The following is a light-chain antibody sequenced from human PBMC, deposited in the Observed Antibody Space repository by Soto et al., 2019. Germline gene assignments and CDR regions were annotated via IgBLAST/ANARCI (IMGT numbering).Light chain of an antibody. V-gene: IGKV2-28*01. CDR2: WGS. CDR3: MQGKQTPIT. J-gene: IGKJ5*01. CDR1: QSLLHSPGNNY. Sequence: DIVMTQSPLSLPVTPGEPASMSCRSSQSLLHSPGNNYLDWYVQKPGQSPQLLIYWGSYRAAGVPDRFSGSGSGTDFTLKISRVDAEDVGIYYCMQGKQTPITFCQGTRLAIK.